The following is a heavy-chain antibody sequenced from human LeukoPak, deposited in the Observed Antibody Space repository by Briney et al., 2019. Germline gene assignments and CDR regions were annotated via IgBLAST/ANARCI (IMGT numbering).Heavy chain of an antibody. V-gene: IGHV1-18*04. CDR3: ARVPPSAHQMLSSDY. Sequence: ASVKVSCKASGYTXTNYGISWVRQAPGQGLEWMAWISANNGETRYAQNLQGRVTMTTDTPTSTAYMELRSLRSDDTAVYYCARVPPSAHQMLSSDYWGQGTQVTVSS. D-gene: IGHD2-2*01. CDR1: GYTXTNYG. J-gene: IGHJ4*02. CDR2: ISANNGET.